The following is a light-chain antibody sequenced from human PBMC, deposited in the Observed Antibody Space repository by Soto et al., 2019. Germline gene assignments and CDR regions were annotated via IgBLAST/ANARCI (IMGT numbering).Light chain of an antibody. CDR1: SSDV. CDR2: DVY. V-gene: IGLV2-11*01. CDR3: SSYAGGHVGV. J-gene: IGLJ3*02. Sequence: QSALTQSRSVSGSPGQSVTISCTGTSSDVSWYQHHPGKAPKLRIYDVYKRPSVVTGRFSGSKSGNTASLIISGLQAEDEADFYCSSYAGGHVGVFGGGTKLTVL.